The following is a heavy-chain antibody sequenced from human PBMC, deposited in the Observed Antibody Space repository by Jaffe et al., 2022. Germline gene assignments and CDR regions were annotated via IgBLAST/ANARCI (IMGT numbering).Heavy chain of an antibody. CDR2: ISSSSSYI. Sequence: EVQLVESGGGLVKPGGSLRLSCAASGFTFSSYSMNWVRQAPGKGLEWVSSISSSSSYIYYADSVKGRFTISRDNAKNSLYLQMNSLRAEDTAVYYCARDTPFDYYGSGSYYRRDAFDIWGQGTMVTVSS. D-gene: IGHD3-10*01. CDR3: ARDTPFDYYGSGSYYRRDAFDI. V-gene: IGHV3-21*01. CDR1: GFTFSSYS. J-gene: IGHJ3*02.